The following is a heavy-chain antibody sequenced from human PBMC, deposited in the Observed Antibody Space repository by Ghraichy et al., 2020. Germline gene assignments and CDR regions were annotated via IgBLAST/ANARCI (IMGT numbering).Heavy chain of an antibody. J-gene: IGHJ2*01. CDR2: ISGSGGST. V-gene: IGHV3-23*01. Sequence: LSLTCAASGFTFSSYAMSWVRQAPGKGLEWVSAISGSGGSTYYADSVKGRFTISRDNSKNTLYLQMNSLRAEDTAVYYCAKVGYDFWSGYYSPTLYWYFDLWGRGTLVTVSS. CDR3: AKVGYDFWSGYYSPTLYWYFDL. CDR1: GFTFSSYA. D-gene: IGHD3-3*01.